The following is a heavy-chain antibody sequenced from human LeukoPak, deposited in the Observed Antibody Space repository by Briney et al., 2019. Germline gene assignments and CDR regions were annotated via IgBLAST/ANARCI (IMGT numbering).Heavy chain of an antibody. CDR1: GYSISSGYF. Sequence: SETLYLTCTVSGYSISSGYFWGWIRQPPGKGLEWIGEINHSGSTNYNPSLKSRVTISVDTSKNQFSLKLSSVTAADTAVYYCARGRAAAGKGGLYWGQGTLVTVSS. D-gene: IGHD6-13*01. V-gene: IGHV4-38-2*02. J-gene: IGHJ4*02. CDR2: INHSGST. CDR3: ARGRAAAGKGGLY.